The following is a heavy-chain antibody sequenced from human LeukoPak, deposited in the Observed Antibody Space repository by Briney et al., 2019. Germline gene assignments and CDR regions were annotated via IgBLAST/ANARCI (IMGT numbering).Heavy chain of an antibody. CDR1: GFTFSDYY. J-gene: IGHJ3*02. V-gene: IGHV3-11*01. CDR2: ISSSGSTI. Sequence: GGSLRLSCAASGFTFSDYYMSWIRQAPGKGLEWVSYISSSGSTIYYADSVKGRFTISRDNTKNSLYLQMNSLRAEDTAVYYCARDPGLYYYGSGSLRSAFDIWGQGTMVTVSS. CDR3: ARDPGLYYYGSGSLRSAFDI. D-gene: IGHD3-10*01.